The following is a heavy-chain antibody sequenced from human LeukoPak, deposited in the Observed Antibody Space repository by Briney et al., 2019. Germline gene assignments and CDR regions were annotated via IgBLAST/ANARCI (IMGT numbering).Heavy chain of an antibody. V-gene: IGHV3-7*01. J-gene: IGHJ3*02. CDR1: GFTFSSYW. D-gene: IGHD3-16*02. CDR3: ARDGAYDYVWGSYRLDGAFDI. CDR2: IKQDGSEK. Sequence: GGSLRLSCAASGFTFSSYWMSWVRQAPGKGLEWVANIKQDGSEKYYVDSVKGRFTISRDNAKNSLYLQMNSLRAEDTAVHYCARDGAYDYVWGSYRLDGAFDIWGQGTMVTVSS.